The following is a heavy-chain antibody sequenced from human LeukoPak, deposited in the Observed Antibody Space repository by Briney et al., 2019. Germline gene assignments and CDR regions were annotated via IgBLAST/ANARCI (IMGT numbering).Heavy chain of an antibody. CDR2: ISSNGGST. D-gene: IGHD2-15*01. V-gene: IGHV3-64*01. J-gene: IGHJ4*02. Sequence: GGSLRLSCAASGFTFSSYAMHWVRQAPGKGLEYVSAISSNGGSTYYANSVKGRFTISRDNSKNTLYLQMGSLRAEDMAVYYCASRGGYCSGGSCYPDYWGQGTLVTVSS. CDR3: ASRGGYCSGGSCYPDY. CDR1: GFTFSSYA.